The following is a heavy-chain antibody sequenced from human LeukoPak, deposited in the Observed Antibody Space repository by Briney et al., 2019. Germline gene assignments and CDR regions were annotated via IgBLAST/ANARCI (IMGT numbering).Heavy chain of an antibody. CDR1: GYTFTGYY. D-gene: IGHD1-26*01. CDR2: INPNSGGT. J-gene: IGHJ3*02. Sequence: ASVKVSCKASGYTFTGYYMHWVRQAPGQGLEWMGWINPNSGGTNYAQKFQGRVTMTRDTSISTAYMELSRPRSDDTAVYYCARDSGSYYGRDAFDIWGQGTMVTVSS. V-gene: IGHV1-2*02. CDR3: ARDSGSYYGRDAFDI.